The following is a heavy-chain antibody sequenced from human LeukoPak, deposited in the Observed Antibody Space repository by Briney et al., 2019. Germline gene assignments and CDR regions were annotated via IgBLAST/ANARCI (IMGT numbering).Heavy chain of an antibody. CDR1: GYTFTGYY. D-gene: IGHD3-3*01. V-gene: IGHV1-2*02. CDR3: ARIDFWSGYYLIVRRDY. Sequence: ASVKVSCKASGYTFTGYYMHWVRQAPGQGLEWMGWINPNSGGTNYAQKFQGRVTMTRDTSISTAYMGLSRLRSDDTAVYYCARIDFWSGYYLIVRRDYWGQGTLVTVSS. CDR2: INPNSGGT. J-gene: IGHJ4*02.